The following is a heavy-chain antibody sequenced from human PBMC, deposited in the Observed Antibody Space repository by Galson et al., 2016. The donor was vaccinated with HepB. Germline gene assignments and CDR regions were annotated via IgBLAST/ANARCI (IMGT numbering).Heavy chain of an antibody. Sequence: SCKASGYTFTTYGISWVRQAPGKGLEWMGWISAYNGNTNYAQKLQGRVTVTTDTSTSTAYMELRSLRSDDTAVYYCARDPRKIRYQLLEIYYYYYAMDVWGQGTTVTVSS. CDR1: GYTFTTYG. CDR2: ISAYNGNT. CDR3: ARDPRKIRYQLLEIYYYYYAMDV. D-gene: IGHD2-2*01. J-gene: IGHJ6*02. V-gene: IGHV1-18*01.